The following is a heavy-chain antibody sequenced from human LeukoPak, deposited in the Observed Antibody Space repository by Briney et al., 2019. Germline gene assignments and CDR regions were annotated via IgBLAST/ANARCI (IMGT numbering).Heavy chain of an antibody. J-gene: IGHJ4*02. CDR2: ISAYNGNT. V-gene: IGHV1-18*01. CDR3: ARSKSFWSGYYTGFDY. Sequence: ASVKVSCKASGYTFTSYGISWVRQAPGQGLEWMGWISAYNGNTNYAQKLQGRVTMTTDTSTSTAYMELRSLRSDDTAVYYCARSKSFWSGYYTGFDYWGQGTLVPVSS. CDR1: GYTFTSYG. D-gene: IGHD3-3*01.